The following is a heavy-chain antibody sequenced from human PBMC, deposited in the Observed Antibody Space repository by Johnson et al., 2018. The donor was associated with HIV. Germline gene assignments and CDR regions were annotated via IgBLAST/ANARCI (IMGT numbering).Heavy chain of an antibody. CDR1: GFTFSSYG. V-gene: IGHV3-30*02. CDR3: ARPGDTTMVSAFDI. Sequence: QVQLMESGGGVVQPGGSLRLSCAASGFTFSSYGMHWVRQAPGKGLEWVAFLRYDGSNRYYADTVKGRFTISRDNSKNTLYLQMNSLRAGDTAVYYCARPGDTTMVSAFDIWGQGTMVTISS. CDR2: LRYDGSNR. D-gene: IGHD5-18*01. J-gene: IGHJ3*02.